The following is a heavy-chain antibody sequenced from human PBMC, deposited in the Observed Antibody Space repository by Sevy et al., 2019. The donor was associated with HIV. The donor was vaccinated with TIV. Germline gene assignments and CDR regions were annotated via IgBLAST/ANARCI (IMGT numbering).Heavy chain of an antibody. V-gene: IGHV4-59*01. Sequence: TETLSLTCSVSGGSISSYFWTWVRQSPGKGLEWIGNIYFTGNTDYSPSLKSRVTLSLDSSKSQFSLTLKSVTAADTAIYFCARDSTTRPRVLDYWGQGTLVSVSS. J-gene: IGHJ4*02. D-gene: IGHD1-1*01. CDR1: GGSISSYF. CDR3: ARDSTTRPRVLDY. CDR2: IYFTGNT.